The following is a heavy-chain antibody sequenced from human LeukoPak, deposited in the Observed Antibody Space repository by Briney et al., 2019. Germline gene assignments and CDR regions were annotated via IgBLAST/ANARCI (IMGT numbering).Heavy chain of an antibody. CDR3: ARNLGYCSSTSCYSYYYYGMDV. Sequence: GASVKVSCKASGYTFTSYDINWVRQATGQGLEWMGWMNPNSGNTGYAQKFQGRVTMTRNTSISTAYMELSSLRSEDTAVYYCARNLGYCSSTSCYSYYYYGMDVRGQGTTVTVSS. CDR2: MNPNSGNT. V-gene: IGHV1-8*01. J-gene: IGHJ6*02. CDR1: GYTFTSYD. D-gene: IGHD2-2*01.